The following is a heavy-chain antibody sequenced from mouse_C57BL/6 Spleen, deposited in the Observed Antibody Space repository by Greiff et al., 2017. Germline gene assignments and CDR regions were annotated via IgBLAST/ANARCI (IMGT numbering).Heavy chain of an antibody. CDR3: ARGIYDGYPTWFAY. J-gene: IGHJ3*01. CDR1: GYTFTSYW. V-gene: IGHV1-59*01. Sequence: QVQLQQPGAELVRPGTSVKLSCKASGYTFTSYWMHWVKQRPGQGLEWIGVIDPSDSYTNYNQKFKGKATLTVDTSSSTAYMQLSSLTSEDSAGYYCARGIYDGYPTWFAYWGQGTLVTVSA. D-gene: IGHD2-3*01. CDR2: IDPSDSYT.